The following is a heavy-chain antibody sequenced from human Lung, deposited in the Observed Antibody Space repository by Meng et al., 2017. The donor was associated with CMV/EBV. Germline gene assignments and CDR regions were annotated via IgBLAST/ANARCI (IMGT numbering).Heavy chain of an antibody. Sequence: ASVXVSXKASGYTFTTYDINWVRQATGQGLEWMGWMNPNSGNTGYAQKFQGRVTMTRVTSISTAYMELSSLTSDDTAVYYCARTRIEVEPDGTKIKYYNYGMDVWXQGTXVTV. D-gene: IGHD2-15*01. CDR1: GYTFTTYD. CDR3: ARTRIEVEPDGTKIKYYNYGMDV. J-gene: IGHJ6*02. V-gene: IGHV1-8*01. CDR2: MNPNSGNT.